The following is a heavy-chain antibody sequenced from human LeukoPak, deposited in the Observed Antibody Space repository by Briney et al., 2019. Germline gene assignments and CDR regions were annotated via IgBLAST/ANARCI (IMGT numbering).Heavy chain of an antibody. CDR1: GFTFSSYG. V-gene: IGHV3-30*02. Sequence: PGRSLRLSCAASGFTFSSYGMHWVRQAPGKGLEWVAFIRYDGSNKYYPDSVKGRFTISRDNSKSTLYLQMNSLRAEDTAVYYCARGLISGVAVGYYFDYWGQGTLVTVSS. J-gene: IGHJ4*02. CDR3: ARGLISGVAVGYYFDY. D-gene: IGHD3-10*01. CDR2: IRYDGSNK.